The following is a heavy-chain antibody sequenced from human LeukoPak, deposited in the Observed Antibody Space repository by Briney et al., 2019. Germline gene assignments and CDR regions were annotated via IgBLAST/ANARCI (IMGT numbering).Heavy chain of an antibody. D-gene: IGHD2-15*01. CDR2: AYPGDSHT. CDR1: GYSFTNNW. Sequence: GESLKISCKGSGYSFTNNWIGWVRHMPGKGLDWMAIAYPGDSHTKYNPSFQGQVTISADKSSSTAYLQWISLRASDTAIYYCVRTPTCSSGSCYPNWFDSWGQGTLVTVSS. CDR3: VRTPTCSSGSCYPNWFDS. V-gene: IGHV5-51*01. J-gene: IGHJ5*01.